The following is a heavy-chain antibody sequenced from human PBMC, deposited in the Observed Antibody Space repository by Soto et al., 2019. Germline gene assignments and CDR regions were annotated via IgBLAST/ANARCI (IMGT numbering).Heavy chain of an antibody. V-gene: IGHV1-3*01. D-gene: IGHD2-2*01. Sequence: ASVKVSCKASGYTFTSYAMHWVRQAPGQRLEWMGWINAGNGNTKYSQKFQGRVTITRDTSASTAYMELSSLRSEDTAVDYCATAIADDAFDIWGRGTMVTASS. J-gene: IGHJ3*02. CDR2: INAGNGNT. CDR3: ATAIADDAFDI. CDR1: GYTFTSYA.